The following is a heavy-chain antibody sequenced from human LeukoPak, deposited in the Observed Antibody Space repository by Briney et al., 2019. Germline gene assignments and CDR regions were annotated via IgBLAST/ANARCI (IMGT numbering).Heavy chain of an antibody. CDR3: ARGDSIVVVPAATTGGFDY. V-gene: IGHV1-8*03. J-gene: IGHJ4*02. CDR2: MNPNSGNT. CDR1: GYTFTSYD. Sequence: ASVKVSCKASGYTFTSYDINWVRQATGQGLEWMGWMNPNSGNTGYAQKFQGRVTITRNTSISTAYMELSSLRSEDTAVYYCARGDSIVVVPAATTGGFDYWGQGTLVTVSS. D-gene: IGHD2-2*01.